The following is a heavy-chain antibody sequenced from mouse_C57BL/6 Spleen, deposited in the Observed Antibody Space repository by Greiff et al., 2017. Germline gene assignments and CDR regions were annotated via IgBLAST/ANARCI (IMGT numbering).Heavy chain of an antibody. CDR1: GYTFTDYN. Sequence: VQLKESGPELVKPGASVKIPCKASGYTFTDYNMDWVKQSHGKSLEWIGDINPNNGGTIYNQKFKGKATLTVDKSSSTAYMELRSLTSEDTAVYYCASLLWGYWGQGTTRTVSS. V-gene: IGHV1-18*01. D-gene: IGHD2-10*01. J-gene: IGHJ2*01. CDR3: ASLLWGY. CDR2: INPNNGGT.